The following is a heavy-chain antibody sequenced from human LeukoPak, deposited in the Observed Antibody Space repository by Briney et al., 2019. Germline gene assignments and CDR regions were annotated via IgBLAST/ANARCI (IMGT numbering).Heavy chain of an antibody. J-gene: IGHJ4*02. D-gene: IGHD3-22*01. CDR2: VYYSGYT. Sequence: SETLSLTCTVSGDSISTSTTYHWGWIRQPLGKGLEWIGSVYYSGYTYYNPSLKSRVTISVDTSKNQFSLKVNSVTAADTAVYYCARLLYHYFSGSYYYFDYWGRGTLVTVSS. CDR3: ARLLYHYFSGSYYYFDY. V-gene: IGHV4-39*07. CDR1: GDSISTSTTYH.